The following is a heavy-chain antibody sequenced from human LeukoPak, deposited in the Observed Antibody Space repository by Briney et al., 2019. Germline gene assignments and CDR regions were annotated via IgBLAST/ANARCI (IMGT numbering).Heavy chain of an antibody. CDR2: IRNSGNT. Sequence: SETLSLTCTVSGDSFSSSSHYWGWLRQPPGRGLEWIGSIRNSGNTYYSPSLKSRVTISVDTSKNQFSLRLSSVTAADTAVYYCARHVYGEYGPGDYWGQGILVTVSS. J-gene: IGHJ4*02. CDR1: GDSFSSSSHY. CDR3: ARHVYGEYGPGDY. D-gene: IGHD4-17*01. V-gene: IGHV4-39*01.